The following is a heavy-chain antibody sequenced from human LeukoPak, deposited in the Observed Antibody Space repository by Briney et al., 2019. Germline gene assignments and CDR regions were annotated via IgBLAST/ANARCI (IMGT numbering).Heavy chain of an antibody. V-gene: IGHV4-4*07. CDR1: GGSISSYY. J-gene: IGHJ6*03. D-gene: IGHD3-10*01. Sequence: SETLSLTCTVSGGSISSYYWSWIRQPAGKGLEWIGRIYTSGSTNYNPSLKSRVTMSVDASKNQFSLKLSSVTAADTAVYYCASQAVSGLGSGSGSKGSHYYYYYYMDVWGKGTTVTVSS. CDR3: ASQAVSGLGSGSGSKGSHYYYYYYMDV. CDR2: IYTSGST.